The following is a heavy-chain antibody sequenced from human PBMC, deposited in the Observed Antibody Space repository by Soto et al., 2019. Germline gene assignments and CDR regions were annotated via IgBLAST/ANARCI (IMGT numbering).Heavy chain of an antibody. CDR3: AVLETTPPSHYYYYGMDV. V-gene: IGHV1-18*01. Sequence: ASVKVSCKASGYTFTSYGISWVRQAPGQGLEWMGWISAYNGKTNYAQKLQGRVTMTTDTSKSTAYMELRSLRSDEKAVYYCAVLETTPPSHYYYYGMDVWGQGTPVTVSS. CDR2: ISAYNGKT. D-gene: IGHD3-3*01. CDR1: GYTFTSYG. J-gene: IGHJ6*02.